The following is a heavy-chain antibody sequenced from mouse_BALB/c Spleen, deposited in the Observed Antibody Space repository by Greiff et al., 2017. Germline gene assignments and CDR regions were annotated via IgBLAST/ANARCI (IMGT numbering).Heavy chain of an antibody. CDR3: ASQTGTGPFAY. D-gene: IGHD4-1*01. V-gene: IGHV2-2*02. CDR2: IWSGGST. J-gene: IGHJ3*01. CDR1: GFSLTSYG. Sequence: VKLMESGPGLVQPSQSLSITCTVSGFSLTSYGVHWVRQSPGKGLEWLGVIWSGGSTDYNAAFISRLSISKDNSKSQVFFKMNSLQANDTAIYYCASQTGTGPFAYWGQGTLVTVSA.